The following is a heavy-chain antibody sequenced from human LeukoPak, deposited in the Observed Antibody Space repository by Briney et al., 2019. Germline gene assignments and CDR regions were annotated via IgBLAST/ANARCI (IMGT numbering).Heavy chain of an antibody. V-gene: IGHV4-31*11. CDR2: IYYSGSA. CDR1: GGSITSADFY. Sequence: PSDSLSLTCAVSGGSITSADFYWSWIRQHPGKGLEWIGFIYYSGSAYYNPSLKSRASTSVATSKNHFSLTLNSVTAADTAVYYCAIGSDYFDYWGQGTLVTVPS. CDR3: AIGSDYFDY. J-gene: IGHJ4*02.